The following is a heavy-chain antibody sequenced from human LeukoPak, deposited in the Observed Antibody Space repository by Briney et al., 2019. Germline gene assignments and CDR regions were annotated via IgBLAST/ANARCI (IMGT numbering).Heavy chain of an antibody. D-gene: IGHD4-23*01. CDR2: VRGSGGDT. Sequence: GGSLRLSCAASGFTFTSYAMTWVRQAPGKGLEWVSRVRGSGGDTYYADSVKGRFTISRDNSKNTLYLQMNSLRAEDTAVYYCAKDSTVAHYYYGMDVWGQGTTVTVSS. V-gene: IGHV3-23*01. CDR3: AKDSTVAHYYYGMDV. J-gene: IGHJ6*02. CDR1: GFTFTSYA.